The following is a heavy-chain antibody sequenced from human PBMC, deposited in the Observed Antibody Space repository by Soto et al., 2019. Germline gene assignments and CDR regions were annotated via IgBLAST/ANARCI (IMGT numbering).Heavy chain of an antibody. CDR1: GGSISSYY. D-gene: IGHD3-16*01. Sequence: QVQLQGSGPGLVKPSETLSLTCTVSGGSISSYYWSWIRQPPGKGLEWIGYIYYSGSTNYNPSLKSRVTISVDTSKNQFSLKLSSVTAADTAVYYCARGLDWFDPWGQGTLVTVSS. J-gene: IGHJ5*02. CDR2: IYYSGST. CDR3: ARGLDWFDP. V-gene: IGHV4-59*08.